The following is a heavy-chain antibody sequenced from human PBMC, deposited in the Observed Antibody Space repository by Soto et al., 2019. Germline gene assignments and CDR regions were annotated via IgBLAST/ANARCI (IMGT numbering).Heavy chain of an antibody. CDR2: IYYSGST. J-gene: IGHJ4*02. D-gene: IGHD3-22*01. CDR1: GGSISSGGYY. CDR3: AREGAYYYNSSGYSPRGGIVDY. V-gene: IGHV4-31*03. Sequence: QVQLQESGPGLVKPSQTLSLTCTVSGGSISSGGYYWSWIRQHPGKGLEWIGYIYYSGSTYYNPSLTSRVNISVETSKNQFSLKLSSVTAADTAVYYCAREGAYYYNSSGYSPRGGIVDYWGQGTLVTVSS.